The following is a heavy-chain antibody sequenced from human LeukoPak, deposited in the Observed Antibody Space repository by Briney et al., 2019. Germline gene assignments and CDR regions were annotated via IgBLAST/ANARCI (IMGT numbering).Heavy chain of an antibody. Sequence: PGGSLRFSCVASGFTFSSYGMHWVRQAPGKGLEWVAVISSDGKTEIYADSVRGRFTISRDNAKNSLYLQMNSLRAEDTAVYYCVGADYDILTGYYIDYWGQGTLVTVSS. J-gene: IGHJ4*02. CDR2: ISSDGKTE. CDR1: GFTFSSYG. V-gene: IGHV3-30*03. D-gene: IGHD3-9*01. CDR3: VGADYDILTGYYIDY.